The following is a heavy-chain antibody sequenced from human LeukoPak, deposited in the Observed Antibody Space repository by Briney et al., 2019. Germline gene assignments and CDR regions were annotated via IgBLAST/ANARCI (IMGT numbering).Heavy chain of an antibody. CDR1: GGSISRSRYY. J-gene: IGHJ5*02. CDR3: ARHSVGLSTFDP. Sequence: PSETLSLTCTVSGGSISRSRYYWGWIRQPPGKGLAWIGSVYHTGTTYYSPSLKSRVTISADTSKNQFSLKLTSVTAADTAVYYCARHSVGLSTFDPWGQGTLVTVSS. D-gene: IGHD2/OR15-2a*01. CDR2: VYHTGTT. V-gene: IGHV4-39*01.